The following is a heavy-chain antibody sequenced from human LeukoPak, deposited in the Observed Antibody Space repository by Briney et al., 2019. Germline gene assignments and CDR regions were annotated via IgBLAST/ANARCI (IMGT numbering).Heavy chain of an antibody. CDR3: ARESFYEGMDV. CDR1: GFTFSSYA. D-gene: IGHD3-22*01. V-gene: IGHV3-7*01. J-gene: IGHJ6*02. Sequence: PGGSLRLSCAASGFTFSSYAMSWVRQAPGKGLEWVANIKQDGSEKYYVDSVKGRFTISRDNAKNSLYLQMNSLRAEDTAVYYCARESFYEGMDVWGQGTTVTVSS. CDR2: IKQDGSEK.